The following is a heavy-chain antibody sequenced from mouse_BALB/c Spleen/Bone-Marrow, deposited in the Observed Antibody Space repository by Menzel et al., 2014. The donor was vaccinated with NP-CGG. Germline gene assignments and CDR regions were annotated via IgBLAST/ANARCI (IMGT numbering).Heavy chain of an antibody. CDR3: ASPYGNYDAMDY. CDR1: GYTFTSYW. V-gene: IGHV1-7*01. J-gene: IGHJ4*01. D-gene: IGHD2-1*01. Sequence: QDQLQQSGAELAKPGASVKMSCKASGYTFTSYWMHWVKQRPGQGLEWIGYINPSTGYTEYNQKFKDKATLTADKSSSTAYMQLSSLTSEDSAVYYCASPYGNYDAMDYWGQGTSVTVSS. CDR2: INPSTGYT.